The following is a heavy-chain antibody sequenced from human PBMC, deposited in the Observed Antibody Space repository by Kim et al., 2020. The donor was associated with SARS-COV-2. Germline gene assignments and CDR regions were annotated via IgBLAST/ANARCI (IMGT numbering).Heavy chain of an antibody. D-gene: IGHD3-9*01. CDR2: ISGSGGST. V-gene: IGHV3-23*01. CDR1: GFTFSSYA. Sequence: GGSLRLSCAASGFTFSSYAMSWVRQAPGKGLEWVSAISGSGGSTYYADSVKGRFTISRDNSKNTLYLQMNSLRAEDTAVYYCAKGHDILTGYYEGPLYYFDYWGQGTLVTVSS. J-gene: IGHJ4*02. CDR3: AKGHDILTGYYEGPLYYFDY.